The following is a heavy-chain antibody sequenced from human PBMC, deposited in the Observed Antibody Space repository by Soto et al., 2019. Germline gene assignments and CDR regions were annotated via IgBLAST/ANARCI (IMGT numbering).Heavy chain of an antibody. V-gene: IGHV4-34*01. CDR3: AREETMYSGYYVDY. J-gene: IGHJ4*02. D-gene: IGHD2-21*01. CDR2: INHSGST. Sequence: PSETLSLTCAVYGGSFSGYYWIWIRQPPGKGLEWIGEINHSGSTNYNPSLKSRITISVDTSKNQFSLKLSSVTAADTAVYYCAREETMYSGYYVDYWGQGNLVTVSS. CDR1: GGSFSGYY.